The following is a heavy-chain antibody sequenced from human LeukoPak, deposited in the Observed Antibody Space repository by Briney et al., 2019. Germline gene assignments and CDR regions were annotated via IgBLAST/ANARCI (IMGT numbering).Heavy chain of an antibody. CDR3: ARGKSVLGAPPL. D-gene: IGHD1-26*01. V-gene: IGHV3-33*08. J-gene: IGHJ4*02. Sequence: GGSLRLSCAASGFTFSSYVMHWVRQAPGKGLEWVAVIWYDGSNKYYADSVKGRFTISRDNSKNTLHLQMNSLRAEDTAVYYCARGKSVLGAPPLWGQGTLVTVSS. CDR1: GFTFSSYV. CDR2: IWYDGSNK.